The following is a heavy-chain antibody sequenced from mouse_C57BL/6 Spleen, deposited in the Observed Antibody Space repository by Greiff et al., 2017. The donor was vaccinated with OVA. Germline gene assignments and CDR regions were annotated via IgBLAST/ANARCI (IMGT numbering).Heavy chain of an antibody. CDR2: INPNNGGT. CDR1: GYTFTDYY. CDR3: ARGFTTVDSWFAY. D-gene: IGHD1-1*01. J-gene: IGHJ3*01. Sequence: EVQLQQSGPELVKPGASVKISCKASGYTFTDYYMNWVKQSHGKSLEWIGDINPNNGGTSYNQKFKGKATLTVDKSSSTAYMELRSLTSEDSAVYYCARGFTTVDSWFAYWGQGTLVTVSA. V-gene: IGHV1-26*01.